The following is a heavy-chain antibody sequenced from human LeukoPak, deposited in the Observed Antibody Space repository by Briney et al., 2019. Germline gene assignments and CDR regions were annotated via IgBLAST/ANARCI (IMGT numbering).Heavy chain of an antibody. Sequence: GASVKVSCTASGYTITSYDTTWVRQAPGQGLEWRGWISNYNGKTSYAQNLEGRVTMTTYTSTSTAYVEVRSLKSDDTAVYYCARGRATGGPGWFDPWGQGTLVTVSS. V-gene: IGHV1-18*01. CDR2: ISNYNGKT. D-gene: IGHD7-27*01. CDR1: GYTITSYD. CDR3: ARGRATGGPGWFDP. J-gene: IGHJ5*02.